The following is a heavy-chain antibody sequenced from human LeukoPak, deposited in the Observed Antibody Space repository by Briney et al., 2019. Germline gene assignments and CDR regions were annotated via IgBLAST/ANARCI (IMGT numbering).Heavy chain of an antibody. CDR1: GGSFSGYY. V-gene: IGHV4-34*01. CDR2: INHSGST. Sequence: SETLSLTCAVYGGSFSGYYWSWIRQPPGKGLEWIGEINHSGSTNYNPSLKSRVTISVDTSKNQFSLKLSSVTAADTAVYYCARRPRTEWFKNWFDPWGQGTLVTVSS. J-gene: IGHJ5*02. D-gene: IGHD3-3*01. CDR3: ARRPRTEWFKNWFDP.